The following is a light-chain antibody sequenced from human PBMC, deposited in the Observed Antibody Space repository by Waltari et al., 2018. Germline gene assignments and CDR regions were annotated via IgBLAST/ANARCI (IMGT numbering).Light chain of an antibody. CDR1: QSLSGVLGWY. CDR2: HAI. CDR3: YQRGNWPSGYT. J-gene: IGKJ2*01. V-gene: IGKV3-11*01. Sequence: EIVLTQSPATLSLSPGDTATLSCRASQSLSGVLGWYLDWYQQKPGQAPRLLIYHAIQRADGIPARFSGSGSGTDFTLTISGLEPDDFAVYYCYQRGNWPSGYTFGQGTKLEIK.